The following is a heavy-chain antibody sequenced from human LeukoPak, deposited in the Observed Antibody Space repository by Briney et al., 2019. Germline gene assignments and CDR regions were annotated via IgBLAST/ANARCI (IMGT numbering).Heavy chain of an antibody. J-gene: IGHJ3*02. D-gene: IGHD3-16*02. Sequence: PSETLSLTCTVSGGSISSSSYYWGWIRQPPGKGLEWIGSIYYSGSTYYNPSLKSRVTISVDTSKNQFSLKLSSVTAADTAVYYCARLRDYVWGSYRNAFDIWGQGTTVTVSS. CDR2: IYYSGST. CDR1: GGSISSSSYY. CDR3: ARLRDYVWGSYRNAFDI. V-gene: IGHV4-39*01.